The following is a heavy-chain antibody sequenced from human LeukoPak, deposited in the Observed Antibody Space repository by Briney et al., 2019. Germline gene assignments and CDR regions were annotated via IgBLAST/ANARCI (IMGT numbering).Heavy chain of an antibody. V-gene: IGHV3-74*01. CDR2: IYSDGSST. Sequence: PGGSLRLSCAASGFSFNTYWMHWVRQAPGKGLGWVSRIYSDGSSTYYADSVKGRFTCSRDNAKNTVYLQMNSLRAEDTAVYYCARGASGYGNFDYWGQGTLVTVSS. D-gene: IGHD5-12*01. CDR3: ARGASGYGNFDY. J-gene: IGHJ4*02. CDR1: GFSFNTYW.